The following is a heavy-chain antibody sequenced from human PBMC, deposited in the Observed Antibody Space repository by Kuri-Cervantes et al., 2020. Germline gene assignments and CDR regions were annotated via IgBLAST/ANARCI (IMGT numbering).Heavy chain of an antibody. CDR3: ARDRPITYYYGSGSYKGIDP. Sequence: SETLSLTCTVSGGSISSGGYYWSWIRQHPGKGLEWIGYIYYSGSTYYNPSLKSRVTMSVDTSKNQFSLKLSSVTAADTAVYYCARDRPITYYYGSGSYKGIDPWGQGTLVTVSS. V-gene: IGHV4-30-4*08. J-gene: IGHJ5*02. CDR1: GGSISSGGYY. CDR2: IYYSGST. D-gene: IGHD3-10*01.